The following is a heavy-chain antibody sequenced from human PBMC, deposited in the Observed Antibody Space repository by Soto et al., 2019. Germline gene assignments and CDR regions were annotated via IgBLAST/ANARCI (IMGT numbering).Heavy chain of an antibody. CDR3: ASAAVTGTAGLDF. J-gene: IGHJ4*02. V-gene: IGHV1-2*02. CDR1: GYTFSGFY. CDR2: INPNSGGT. Sequence: SVKDYCKASGYTFSGFYMHWVREAPGQGLEWMGWINPNSGGTKSAEKFQGRVTMTRDTSISTAYMELSRLTSDDTAVYYCASAAVTGTAGLDFWGQGTQVTVSS. D-gene: IGHD6-19*01.